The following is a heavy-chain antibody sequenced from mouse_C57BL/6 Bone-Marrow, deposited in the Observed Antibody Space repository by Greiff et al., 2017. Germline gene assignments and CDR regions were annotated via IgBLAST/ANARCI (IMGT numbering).Heavy chain of an antibody. J-gene: IGHJ4*01. Sequence: EVKLMESGGGLVKPGGSLKLSCAASGFTFSSYTMSWVRQTPEKRLEWVATISGGGGNTYYPDSVKGRFTISRDNAKNTLYLQMSSLRSEDTALYYCARRGNYVDYAMDYWGQGTSVTVSS. CDR2: ISGGGGNT. V-gene: IGHV5-9*01. CDR3: ARRGNYVDYAMDY. CDR1: GFTFSSYT. D-gene: IGHD2-1*01.